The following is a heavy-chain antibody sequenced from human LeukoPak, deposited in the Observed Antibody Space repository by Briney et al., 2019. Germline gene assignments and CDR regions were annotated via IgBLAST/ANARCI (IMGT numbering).Heavy chain of an antibody. D-gene: IGHD3-10*01. CDR3: ARREVYYYGSGSYYKPNYYMDV. J-gene: IGHJ6*03. CDR1: GYTFTSYY. V-gene: IGHV1-46*01. CDR2: INPSGGST. Sequence: ASVKVSCKASGYTFTSYYMHWVRQAPGQGLEWMGIINPSGGSTSYAQKFQGRVTMTRDTSTSTVYMELSSLRSEDTAVYYCARREVYYYGSGSYYKPNYYMDVWGKGTTVTISS.